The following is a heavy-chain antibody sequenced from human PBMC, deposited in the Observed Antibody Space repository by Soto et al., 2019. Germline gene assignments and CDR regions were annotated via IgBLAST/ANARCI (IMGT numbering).Heavy chain of an antibody. Sequence: SLRLSCAASGFTFSSYGMHWVRQAPGNGLEWVAVISYDGSNKYYADSVKGRFTISRDNSKNTLYLQMNSLRAEDTAVYYCANYPPRGRIFGVVTDDYWGQGTLVTVSS. J-gene: IGHJ4*02. CDR2: ISYDGSNK. CDR3: ANYPPRGRIFGVVTDDY. V-gene: IGHV3-30*18. CDR1: GFTFSSYG. D-gene: IGHD3-3*01.